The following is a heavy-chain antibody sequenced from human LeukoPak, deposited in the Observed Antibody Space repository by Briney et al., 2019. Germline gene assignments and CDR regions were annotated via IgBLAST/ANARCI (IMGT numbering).Heavy chain of an antibody. D-gene: IGHD1-26*01. CDR3: ARDKWEPRYAFDI. V-gene: IGHV3-21*04. Sequence: PGGSLRLSCAASGFSFGSYSMNWVRQAPGKGLEWVSSISSTSRSSYIFYAESVEGRFTISRDNTKNSLFLQMNSLIAEDTAVYYCARDKWEPRYAFDIWGQGTMVTVSS. J-gene: IGHJ3*02. CDR1: GFSFGSYS. CDR2: ISSTSRSSYI.